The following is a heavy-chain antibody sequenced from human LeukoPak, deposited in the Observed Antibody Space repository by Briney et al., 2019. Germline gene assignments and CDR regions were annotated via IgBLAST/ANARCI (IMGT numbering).Heavy chain of an antibody. CDR3: AKDKSGSEYFLDY. V-gene: IGHV3-9*01. CDR1: GFTFDKYT. CDR2: ISWNSGSI. D-gene: IGHD1-26*01. Sequence: PGGSLRLSCAVSGFTFDKYTMHWVRQAPGKGLEWVSGISWNSGSIGYADSVKGRFTISRDNAKNSLYLQMNSLRAEDTALYYCAKDKSGSEYFLDYWGQGTLVTVSS. J-gene: IGHJ4*02.